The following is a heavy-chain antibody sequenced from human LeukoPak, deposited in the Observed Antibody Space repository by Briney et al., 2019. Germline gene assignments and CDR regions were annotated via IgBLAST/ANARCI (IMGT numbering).Heavy chain of an antibody. J-gene: IGHJ6*03. D-gene: IGHD3-10*01. Sequence: SETLSLTCTVSGGSISSSSYYWGWIRQPPGKGLEWIGSIYYSGSTYYNPSLKSRVTISVDTSKNQFSLKLGSVTAADTAVYYCVRGRNTMVRGAIGAETRYYYHYYMDVWDKGTTVTVSS. V-gene: IGHV4-39*07. CDR2: IYYSGST. CDR1: GGSISSSSYY. CDR3: VRGRNTMVRGAIGAETRYYYHYYMDV.